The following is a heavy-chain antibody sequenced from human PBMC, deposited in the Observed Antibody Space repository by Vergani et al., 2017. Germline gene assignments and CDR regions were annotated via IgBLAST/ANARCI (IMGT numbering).Heavy chain of an antibody. CDR2: ISRSSSYI. D-gene: IGHD6-6*01. Sequence: EVQLVESGGGLVKPGGSLRLSCAASGFTFSSYSMNWVRQAPGKGLEWVSSISRSSSYIYYADSVKGRFTISRDNAKNSLYLQRNSLRAEDTAVYYCARGRGSSDYWGQGTLVTVSS. CDR1: GFTFSSYS. V-gene: IGHV3-21*01. CDR3: ARGRGSSDY. J-gene: IGHJ4*02.